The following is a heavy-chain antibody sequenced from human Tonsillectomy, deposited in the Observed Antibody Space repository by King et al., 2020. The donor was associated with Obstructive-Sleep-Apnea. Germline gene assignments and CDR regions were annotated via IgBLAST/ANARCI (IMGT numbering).Heavy chain of an antibody. J-gene: IGHJ2*01. CDR1: GGSISSGGYY. D-gene: IGHD4-17*01. Sequence: VQLQESGPGLVKPSQTLSLTCTVSGGSISSGGYYWSWIRQHPGKGLEWIGYIYYSGSTYYNPSLKSRVTISVDTSKNQFSLKLSSVTAADTAVYYCAGENPYGDYVRDWYFDLWGRGTLVTVSS. V-gene: IGHV4-31*03. CDR2: IYYSGST. CDR3: AGENPYGDYVRDWYFDL.